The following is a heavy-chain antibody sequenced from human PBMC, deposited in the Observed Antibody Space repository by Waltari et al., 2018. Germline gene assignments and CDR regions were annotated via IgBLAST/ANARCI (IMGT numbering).Heavy chain of an antibody. CDR1: GGSFSDYY. V-gene: IGHV4-34*02. CDR3: ARGRRTHYYGSGGYDY. Sequence: QVQLQQWGAGLLKHSETLSVTCAVYGGSFSDYYWIWIRQPPGKGLEWIGEVKNGGRNNYNPSLKSRVTISVYTSMNQFSLKLSSVTDADTAVYYCARGRRTHYYGSGGYDYWGQGTLVTVSS. D-gene: IGHD3-10*01. J-gene: IGHJ4*02. CDR2: VKNGGRN.